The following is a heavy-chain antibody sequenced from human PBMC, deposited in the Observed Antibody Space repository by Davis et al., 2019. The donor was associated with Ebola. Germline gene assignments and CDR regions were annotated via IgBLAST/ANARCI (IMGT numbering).Heavy chain of an antibody. CDR1: GYTFTSYY. CDR2: INPSGGST. D-gene: IGHD3-22*01. CDR3: ARGAGITMIVVEKGGGMDV. V-gene: IGHV1-46*01. J-gene: IGHJ6*02. Sequence: ASVKVSCKASGYTFTSYYMHWVRQAPGQGLEWMGIINPSGGSTSYAQKFQGRVTMTRDTSTSTVYMELSSLRSEDTAVYYCARGAGITMIVVEKGGGMDVWGQGTTVTVSS.